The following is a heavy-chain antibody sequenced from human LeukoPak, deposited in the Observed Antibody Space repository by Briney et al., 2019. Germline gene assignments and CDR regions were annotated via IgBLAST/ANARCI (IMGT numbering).Heavy chain of an antibody. CDR3: ATYDQKLAFDN. Sequence: PSGTLSLTCIVSGGSMSSYYWSWIRQPAGKGLEWIGRMYTDGSTNYNPFLNSRVTMSVDTSKKHFSLRLNSVTAADTAVYYCATYDQKLAFDNWGQGTLVTVSS. V-gene: IGHV4-4*07. J-gene: IGHJ4*02. CDR2: MYTDGST. CDR1: GGSMSSYY. D-gene: IGHD6-13*01.